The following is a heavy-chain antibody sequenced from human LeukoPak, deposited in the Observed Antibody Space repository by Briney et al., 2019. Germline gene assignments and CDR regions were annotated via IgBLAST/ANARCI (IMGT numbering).Heavy chain of an antibody. J-gene: IGHJ5*02. CDR2: IYYSGST. CDR1: GGSISSYY. Sequence: SETLSHTCTVSGGSISSYYWSWIRQPPGKGLEWIGYIYYSGSTNYNPSLKSRVTISVDTSKNQFSLKLSSVTAADTAVYYCARRSYLDSSSSNWFDPWGQGTLVTVSS. CDR3: ARRSYLDSSSSNWFDP. D-gene: IGHD6-13*01. V-gene: IGHV4-59*01.